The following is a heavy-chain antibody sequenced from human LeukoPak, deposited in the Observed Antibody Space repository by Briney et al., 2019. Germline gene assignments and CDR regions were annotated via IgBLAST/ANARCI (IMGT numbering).Heavy chain of an antibody. Sequence: ASVKVSCKASGYTFTSYYMHWVRQAPGQGLEWMGIINPSGGSTSYAQKFQGRVTMTRDMSTSTVYMELSSLRSEDTAVYYCAAAQQYYYGSGVGDYWGQGTLVTVSS. CDR1: GYTFTSYY. CDR3: AAAQQYYYGSGVGDY. D-gene: IGHD3-10*01. J-gene: IGHJ4*02. V-gene: IGHV1-46*01. CDR2: INPSGGST.